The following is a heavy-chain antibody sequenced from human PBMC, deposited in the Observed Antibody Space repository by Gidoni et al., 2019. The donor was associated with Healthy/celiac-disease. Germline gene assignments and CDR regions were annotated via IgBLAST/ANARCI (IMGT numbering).Heavy chain of an antibody. Sequence: EVQLVESGGGWVKPGGSLRLSCAASGFTFSNAWMSWVRQAPGKGLEWVGRIKSKTDGGTTDYAAPVKGRFTISRDDSKNTLYLQMNSLKTEDTAVYYCTTSPGIAVAGTPFDPWGQGTLVTVSS. CDR2: IKSKTDGGTT. CDR3: TTSPGIAVAGTPFDP. CDR1: GFTFSNAW. J-gene: IGHJ5*02. D-gene: IGHD6-19*01. V-gene: IGHV3-15*01.